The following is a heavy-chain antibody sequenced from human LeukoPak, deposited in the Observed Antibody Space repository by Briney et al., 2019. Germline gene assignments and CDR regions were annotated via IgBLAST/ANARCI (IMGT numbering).Heavy chain of an antibody. CDR3: ARVSGHGYCSSTSCYRHFDY. V-gene: IGHV4-34*01. CDR2: INHSGST. CDR1: GGSFSGYY. J-gene: IGHJ4*02. D-gene: IGHD2-2*02. Sequence: SETLSLTCAVYGGSFSGYYWSWIRQPPGKGPEFIGEINHSGSTNYNPSLKSRVTISVDTSKNQFSLKLSSVTAADTAVYYCARVSGHGYCSSTSCYRHFDYWGQGTLVTVSS.